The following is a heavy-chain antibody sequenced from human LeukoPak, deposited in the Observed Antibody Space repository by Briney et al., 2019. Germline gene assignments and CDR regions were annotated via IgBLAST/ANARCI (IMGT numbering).Heavy chain of an antibody. CDR1: GFTFSSYW. CDR3: ARDLYSSGDY. CDR2: INIDGSLT. D-gene: IGHD6-25*01. V-gene: IGHV3-74*01. Sequence: PGGSLRLSYAASGFTFSSYWMHWVRQAPGKGLVWVSRINIDGSLTTYADPVKGRFTISRDNAKNTLYLQMNSLRAEDTAVYYCARDLYSSGDYWGQGTLVTVSS. J-gene: IGHJ4*02.